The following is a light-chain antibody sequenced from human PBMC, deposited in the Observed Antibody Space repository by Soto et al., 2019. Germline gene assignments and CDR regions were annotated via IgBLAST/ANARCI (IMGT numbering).Light chain of an antibody. J-gene: IGKJ1*01. CDR2: GAS. CDR1: QNVGSK. CDR3: HHYNNWPRT. Sequence: EIVMTQSPASLSASPGERATLSCRASQNVGSKLAWYQQKPGQAPRFLIYGASTRATGIPARFSGSGSGTEFTLTISSLQSEDFAVYYCHHYNNWPRTFGQGTKVDIK. V-gene: IGKV3-15*01.